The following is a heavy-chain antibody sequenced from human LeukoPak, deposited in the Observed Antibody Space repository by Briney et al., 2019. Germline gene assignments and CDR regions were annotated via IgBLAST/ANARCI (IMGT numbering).Heavy chain of an antibody. D-gene: IGHD3-3*01. CDR3: ARDQDYDFWSGYQPDYYYGMDV. CDR2: IYSGGYT. CDR1: GFTVSSNY. Sequence: GESLRLSCAASGFTVSSNYMSWVRQAPGKGLEWVSVIYSGGYTSYADSVKGRFTISRDNSKNTLYLQMGSLRAEDMAVYYCARDQDYDFWSGYQPDYYYGMDVWGQGTTVTVSS. V-gene: IGHV3-66*01. J-gene: IGHJ6*02.